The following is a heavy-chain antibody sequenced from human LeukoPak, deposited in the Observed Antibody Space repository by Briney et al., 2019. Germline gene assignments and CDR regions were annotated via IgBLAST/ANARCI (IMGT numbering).Heavy chain of an antibody. CDR1: GDTFSSYA. Sequence: ASVKVSCKASGDTFSSYAISWVRQAPGQGLEWMGRIIPILGIANYAQKFQGRVTITADKSTSTAYMELSSLRSEDTAVYYCARDGAYSYGYAYFDYWGQGTLVTVSS. V-gene: IGHV1-69*04. CDR2: IIPILGIA. J-gene: IGHJ4*02. CDR3: ARDGAYSYGYAYFDY. D-gene: IGHD5-18*01.